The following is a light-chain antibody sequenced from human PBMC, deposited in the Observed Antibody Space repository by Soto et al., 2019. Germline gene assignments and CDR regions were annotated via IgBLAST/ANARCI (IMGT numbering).Light chain of an antibody. CDR1: SSDVGGNNY. CDR2: EVS. J-gene: IGLJ2*01. Sequence: QSALTQPPSASGSPGQSVTISCTGTSSDVGGNNYVSWYQQHPGKAPKLMIYEVSKRPSGVPDRFSGSKSGNTASLTVSGLQAEDEAAYYCSSYAGSNNFVFGGGTKLTVL. V-gene: IGLV2-8*01. CDR3: SSYAGSNNFV.